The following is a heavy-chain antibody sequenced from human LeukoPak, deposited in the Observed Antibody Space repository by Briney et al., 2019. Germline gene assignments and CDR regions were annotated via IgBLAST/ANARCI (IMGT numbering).Heavy chain of an antibody. CDR1: GFTFSNNG. Sequence: GGSLRLSCAASGFTFSNNGMSWVRQSPGRGVEWVSGISGGGDTTYYAESVKGRFTISRDNSKNTLFLQMNSMTAEDTAVYYCAKTNGYYDYWGQGTLVAVSS. V-gene: IGHV3-23*01. CDR3: AKTNGYYDY. J-gene: IGHJ4*02. D-gene: IGHD3-22*01. CDR2: ISGGGDTT.